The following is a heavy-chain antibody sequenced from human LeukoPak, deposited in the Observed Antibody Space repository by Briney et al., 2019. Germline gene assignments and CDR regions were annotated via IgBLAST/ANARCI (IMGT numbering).Heavy chain of an antibody. V-gene: IGHV4-4*02. J-gene: IGHJ4*02. Sequence: GSLRLSCAASGFIFSNYELNWVRQAPGKGLEWIGEISHSGTTNYNPSLRSRVAMSLDRDNNQFSLSLRSVTAADTAVYYCTRESRPFCPFAFWGQGVLVTVSS. CDR3: TRESRPFCPFAF. CDR1: GFIFSNYEL. CDR2: ISHSGTT. D-gene: IGHD2-2*01.